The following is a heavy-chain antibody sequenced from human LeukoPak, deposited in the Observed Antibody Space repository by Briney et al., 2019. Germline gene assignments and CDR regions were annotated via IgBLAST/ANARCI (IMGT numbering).Heavy chain of an antibody. CDR1: GFPFSDFH. V-gene: IGHV3-11*04. CDR3: ARVRPGSSGSYYRTS. Sequence: GGPLRLSCVGAGFPFSDFHMSWIRQAPGKGLEWVSYITSGGGFKYYADSVKGRFSISRDDSKNSVFLQMNSLRVEDTAVYYCARVRPGSSGSYYRTSWGQGTLVTVSS. J-gene: IGHJ4*02. D-gene: IGHD3-22*01. CDR2: ITSGGGFK.